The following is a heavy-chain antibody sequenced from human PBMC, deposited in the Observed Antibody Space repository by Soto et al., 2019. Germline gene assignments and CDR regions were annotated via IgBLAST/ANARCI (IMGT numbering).Heavy chain of an antibody. V-gene: IGHV1-69*13. CDR2: IIPIFGTA. CDR3: ARDPIVVVPAAPPTYYYYGMDV. J-gene: IGHJ6*02. Sequence: WASVKVSCKASGGTFSSYAISWVRQAPGQGLEWMGGIIPIFGTANYAQKFQGRVTITADESTSTAYKELSSLRSEDTAVYYCARDPIVVVPAAPPTYYYYGMDVWGQGTTVTVSS. D-gene: IGHD2-2*01. CDR1: GGTFSSYA.